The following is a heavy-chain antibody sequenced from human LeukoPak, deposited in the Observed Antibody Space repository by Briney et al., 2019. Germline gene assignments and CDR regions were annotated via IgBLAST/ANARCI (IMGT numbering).Heavy chain of an antibody. CDR2: IYYTGNT. J-gene: IGHJ5*02. V-gene: IGHV4-39*01. CDR1: GDSISSSSYY. Sequence: SETLSLTCTVSGDSISSSSYYWGWIRQPPGKGLEWIGCIYYTGNTYYNPSLRSRVTISVDTSNNQFSLKLRSVTAADTAVYYCARHFYEAFEVVIPTNNWSDPWGQGSLVTVSS. CDR3: ARHFYEAFEVVIPTNNWSDP. D-gene: IGHD3-3*01.